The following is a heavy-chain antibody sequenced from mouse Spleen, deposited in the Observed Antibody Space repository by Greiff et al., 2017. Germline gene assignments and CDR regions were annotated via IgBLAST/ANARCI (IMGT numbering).Heavy chain of an antibody. Sequence: VQLQQPGAELVMPGASVKLSCKASGYTFTSYWMHWVKQRPGQGLEWIGEIDPSDSYTNYNQKFKGKATLTVDKSSSTAYMQLSSLTSEDSAVYYCARGYGYDDGGFDYWGQGTTLTVSS. D-gene: IGHD2-2*01. J-gene: IGHJ2*01. CDR1: GYTFTSYW. V-gene: IGHV1-69*01. CDR3: ARGYGYDDGGFDY. CDR2: IDPSDSYT.